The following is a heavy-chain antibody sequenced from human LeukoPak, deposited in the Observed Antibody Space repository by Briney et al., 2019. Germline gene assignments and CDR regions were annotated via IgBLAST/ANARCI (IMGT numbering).Heavy chain of an antibody. CDR2: IYYSGSI. Sequence: SETLSLTCTVSGGSISSYYWSWIRQPPGKGLEWIGYIYYSGSINYNPSLKSRVTISVDTSKNQFSLKLSSVTAADTAVHYCARWFGELYPWFDPWGQGTLVTVSS. D-gene: IGHD3-10*01. V-gene: IGHV4-59*01. CDR1: GGSISSYY. J-gene: IGHJ5*02. CDR3: ARWFGELYPWFDP.